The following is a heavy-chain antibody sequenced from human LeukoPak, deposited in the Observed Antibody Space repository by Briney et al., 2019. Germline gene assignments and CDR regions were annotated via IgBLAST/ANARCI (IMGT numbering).Heavy chain of an antibody. V-gene: IGHV3-23*01. J-gene: IGHJ4*02. CDR3: AKVRKYYYDSSGFGFDY. D-gene: IGHD3-22*01. CDR1: GFTFSSYA. Sequence: PGGSLRLSCAASGFTFSSYAMSWVRQAPGKGLEWVAAISVSGGSTYYADSVKGRFTISRDNSKNKLYLQMNSLRAEDTDVYYCAKVRKYYYDSSGFGFDYWGQGTLVTVSS. CDR2: ISVSGGST.